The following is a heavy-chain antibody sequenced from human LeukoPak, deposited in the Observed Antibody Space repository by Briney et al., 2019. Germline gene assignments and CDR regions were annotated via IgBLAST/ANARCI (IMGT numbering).Heavy chain of an antibody. J-gene: IGHJ6*03. D-gene: IGHD5-18*01. V-gene: IGHV4-59*08. CDR3: ARRRPAPMVNLEEDVQCYMDV. Sequence: SETLSLTCSVSVGSLRLDYWRWIRQPPGKALEWIGYINYGGSTNYNPSLKSRVTMSVDTSKNQFSLNLNSVSAADTAVYYCARRRPAPMVNLEEDVQCYMDVWGSGTTVTVSS. CDR2: INYGGST. CDR1: VGSLRLDY.